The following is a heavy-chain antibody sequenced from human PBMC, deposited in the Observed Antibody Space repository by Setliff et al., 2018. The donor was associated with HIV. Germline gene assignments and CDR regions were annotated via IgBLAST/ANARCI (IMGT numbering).Heavy chain of an antibody. V-gene: IGHV4-61*01. CDR1: GGSVSTGNYY. CDR3: AGFGELLDYYYGMDV. J-gene: IGHJ6*02. D-gene: IGHD3-10*01. CDR2: IFYSGST. Sequence: LSLTCTVSGGSVSTGNYYWNWIRLPPGKGLEWIGYIFYSGSTKYNPSLKSRVTMSIDTSKNQFALKLSSVTAADTAVYYCAGFGELLDYYYGMDVWGQGTTVTVSS.